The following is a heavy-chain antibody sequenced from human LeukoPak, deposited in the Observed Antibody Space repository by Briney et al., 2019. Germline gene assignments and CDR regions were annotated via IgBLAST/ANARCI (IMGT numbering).Heavy chain of an antibody. J-gene: IGHJ3*02. CDR3: ARKRSPGAFDI. V-gene: IGHV3-30*03. CDR2: ISYDGSNK. Sequence: GGSLRLSCAASGFTFSPYGMHWVRQAPGKGLEWVSLISYDGSNKYYADSVKGRFTISRDSSKNSLYLQMNSLRAEDTAVYYCARKRSPGAFDIWGQGTMVTVSS. CDR1: GFTFSPYG.